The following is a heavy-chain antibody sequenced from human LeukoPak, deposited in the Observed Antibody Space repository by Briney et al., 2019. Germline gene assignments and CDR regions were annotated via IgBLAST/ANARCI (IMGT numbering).Heavy chain of an antibody. CDR3: ARVTTVTTSFHFDY. CDR1: GGSISSGGYY. J-gene: IGHJ4*02. V-gene: IGHV4-30-4*01. Sequence: PSQTLSLTCTVSGGSISSGGYYWSWIRQPPGEGLEWIGYIYYSGSTYYHPSLKGRVTISLDKSKNQFSLKLSSVTAADTAVYYCARVTTVTTSFHFDYWGQGTLVTVSS. D-gene: IGHD4-17*01. CDR2: IYYSGST.